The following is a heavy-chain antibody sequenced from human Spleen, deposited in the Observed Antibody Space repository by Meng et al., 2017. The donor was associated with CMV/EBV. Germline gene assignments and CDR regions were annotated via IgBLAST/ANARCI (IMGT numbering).Heavy chain of an antibody. V-gene: IGHV3-23*01. Sequence: GESLKISCAASGFIFSDYAMSWVRQAPGKGLELVSVISGSGGSTYYADSVKARFTISRDNSKHTLYLQMNSLRAEDTAIYYCANIYPSYHTDNSGYSEQSWGQGTLVTVSS. CDR3: ANIYPSYHTDNSGYSEQS. D-gene: IGHD3-22*01. J-gene: IGHJ5*02. CDR2: ISGSGGST. CDR1: GFIFSDYA.